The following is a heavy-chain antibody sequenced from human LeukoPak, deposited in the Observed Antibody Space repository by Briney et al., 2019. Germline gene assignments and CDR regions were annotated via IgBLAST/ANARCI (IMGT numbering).Heavy chain of an antibody. D-gene: IGHD5-12*01. CDR1: GGSINTVSYS. Sequence: SETLSLTCIVSGGSINTVSYSWDWIRQPPGKGLEWIGDIYSGGTSYNPSLRSRVTISVDTSKNHFSLKLNSVTAADTAIYYCARHTSGSSRLFDYWGQGSLVTVSS. CDR2: IYSGGT. J-gene: IGHJ4*02. CDR3: ARHTSGSSRLFDY. V-gene: IGHV4-39*01.